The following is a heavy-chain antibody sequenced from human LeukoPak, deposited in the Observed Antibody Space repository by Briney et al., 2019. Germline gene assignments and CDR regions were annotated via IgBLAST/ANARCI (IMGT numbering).Heavy chain of an antibody. Sequence: SETLSLTCAVYGGSFSGYYWSWIRQPPGKGLEWIGEINHSGSTNYNPSLKSRVTISVDTSKNQFSLKLSSVTAADTAVYYCGSSGWYGDYYFDYWGQGTLVTVSS. CDR1: GGSFSGYY. D-gene: IGHD6-19*01. CDR3: GSSGWYGDYYFDY. J-gene: IGHJ4*02. V-gene: IGHV4-34*01. CDR2: INHSGST.